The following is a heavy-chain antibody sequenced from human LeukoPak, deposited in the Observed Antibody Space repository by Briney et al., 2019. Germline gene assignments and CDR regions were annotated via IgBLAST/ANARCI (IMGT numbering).Heavy chain of an antibody. J-gene: IGHJ5*02. Sequence: SSETLSLTCAVYGGSLSGYYWSWIRQPPGKGLEWIGEINHSGSTNYNPSLKSRVTISVDTSKNQFSLKLSSVTAADTAVYYCARSLFLVDWFDPWGQGTLVTVSP. CDR2: INHSGST. CDR3: ARSLFLVDWFDP. D-gene: IGHD3-3*01. CDR1: GGSLSGYY. V-gene: IGHV4-34*01.